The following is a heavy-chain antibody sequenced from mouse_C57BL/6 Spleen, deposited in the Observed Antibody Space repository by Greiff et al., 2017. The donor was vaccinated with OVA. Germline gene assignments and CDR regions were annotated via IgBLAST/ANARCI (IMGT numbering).Heavy chain of an antibody. D-gene: IGHD1-1*01. Sequence: EVQVVESGGGLVKPGGSLKLSCAASGFTFSDYGMHWVRQAPEKGLEWVAYISSGSSTTFYDDTVKGRFTFSIDNAKNTLFLQMSSLRSEDTAMYYCARRNYYGSNYAMDYWGQGTSVTVSS. CDR3: ARRNYYGSNYAMDY. CDR2: ISSGSSTT. CDR1: GFTFSDYG. J-gene: IGHJ4*01. V-gene: IGHV5-17*01.